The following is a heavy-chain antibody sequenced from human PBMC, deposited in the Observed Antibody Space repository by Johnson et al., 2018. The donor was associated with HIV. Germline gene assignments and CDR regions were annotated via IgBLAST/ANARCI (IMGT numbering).Heavy chain of an antibody. D-gene: IGHD5-18*01. CDR3: TRLPSGYSRDAFDI. CDR2: IYSGDST. V-gene: IGHV3-66*04. CDR1: GFTVSSNY. J-gene: IGHJ3*02. Sequence: VQLVESGGGLVQPGGSLRLSCAASGFTVSSNYMNWVRQAPGKGLDWVSLIYSGDSTYYADSVQDRFSISRDNSKNTLYLQMNSLRAEDTAVYYCTRLPSGYSRDAFDIWGQGTMVTVSS.